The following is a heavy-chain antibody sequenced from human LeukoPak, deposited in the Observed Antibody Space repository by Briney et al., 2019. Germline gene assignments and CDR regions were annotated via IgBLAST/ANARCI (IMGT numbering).Heavy chain of an antibody. CDR3: AKDLSTNFYDSSAFFNY. D-gene: IGHD3-22*01. J-gene: IGHJ4*02. CDR1: GFTFSDYG. Sequence: PGGSLRLSCAASGFTFSDYGMHWVRQAPGKGLEWVAFIRYDRSNKYYADSVKGRFTISRDNSENTVYLQMNSLRDEDTAVYCCAKDLSTNFYDSSAFFNYWGQGTLVIVSS. CDR2: IRYDRSNK. V-gene: IGHV3-30*02.